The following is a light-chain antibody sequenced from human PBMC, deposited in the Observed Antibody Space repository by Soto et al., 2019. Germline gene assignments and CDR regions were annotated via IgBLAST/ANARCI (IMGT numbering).Light chain of an antibody. Sequence: VLTQSPDTLSLSPGERATLSCRASQSVSARFLAWYQHRPGQAPRLLISATSTRAPGIPDRFSGSGSGTDFTLTISSLEPEDVAVYYCQQYFRSLVEFGQGTTAEIK. J-gene: IGKJ1*01. CDR3: QQYFRSLVE. V-gene: IGKV3-20*01. CDR1: QSVSARF. CDR2: ATS.